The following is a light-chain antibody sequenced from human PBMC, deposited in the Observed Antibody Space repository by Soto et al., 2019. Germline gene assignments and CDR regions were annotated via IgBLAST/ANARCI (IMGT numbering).Light chain of an antibody. J-gene: IGKJ1*01. CDR3: QQYGNSPWT. V-gene: IGKV3-20*01. CDR1: QSVSSSY. CDR2: GAS. Sequence: EIVLTQSPGTLSLSPGERATLSCRASQSVSSSYLAWYQQKPGQAPRLLIYGASNRATGIPDRFSGSGSGTDFTLTISRLEPEDFAVYYWQQYGNSPWTFGQGTKVEI.